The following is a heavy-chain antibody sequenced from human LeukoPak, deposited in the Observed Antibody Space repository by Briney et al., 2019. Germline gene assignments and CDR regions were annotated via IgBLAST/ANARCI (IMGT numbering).Heavy chain of an antibody. CDR2: INHSGST. Sequence: SETLSLTCAVYGGSFSGYYWSWIRQPPGKGLEWIGEINHSGSTDYNPSLKSRVTISVDTSKNQFSLKLSSVTAADTAVYYCAGTYDSRNWFDPWGQGTLVTVSS. V-gene: IGHV4-34*01. D-gene: IGHD5-12*01. CDR1: GGSFSGYY. J-gene: IGHJ5*02. CDR3: AGTYDSRNWFDP.